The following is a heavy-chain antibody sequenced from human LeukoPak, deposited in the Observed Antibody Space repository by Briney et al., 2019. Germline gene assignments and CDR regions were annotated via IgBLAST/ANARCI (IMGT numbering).Heavy chain of an antibody. Sequence: PGGSLRLSCAASGFTFTNYWMHWVRQAPGKGLVWVSRIKSDGSRTDYADSVKGRFTISRDNAKNSLYLQMNSLRAEDTAVYYCARDVHSGAFDYWGQGTLVTVSS. CDR3: ARDVHSGAFDY. D-gene: IGHD6-19*01. V-gene: IGHV3-74*01. CDR1: GFTFTNYW. J-gene: IGHJ4*02. CDR2: IKSDGSRT.